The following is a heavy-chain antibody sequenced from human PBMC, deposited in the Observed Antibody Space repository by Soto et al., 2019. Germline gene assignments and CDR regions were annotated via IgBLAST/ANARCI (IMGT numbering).Heavy chain of an antibody. Sequence: SEALSLTCAVYVGSFSGYYWSWIRQPPGKGLEWIGEINHSGSTNYNPSLKSRVTISVDTSKNQFSLKLSSVTAADTAVYYCARAGYSYGYGMDVWGQGTTVTVSS. CDR3: ARAGYSYGYGMDV. D-gene: IGHD5-18*01. J-gene: IGHJ6*02. CDR1: VGSFSGYY. CDR2: INHSGST. V-gene: IGHV4-34*01.